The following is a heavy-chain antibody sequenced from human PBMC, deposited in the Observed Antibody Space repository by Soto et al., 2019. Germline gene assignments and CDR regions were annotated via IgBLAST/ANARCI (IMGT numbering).Heavy chain of an antibody. CDR1: GGTFSSYA. V-gene: IGHV1-69*13. J-gene: IGHJ6*02. CDR3: ARGEGDYCSSTSCYPGAGYYYYGMDV. Sequence: SVKVSCKASGGTFSSYAISWVRQAPGQGLEWMGGIIPIFGTANYAQKFQGRVTMTADESTSTAYMELSSLRSEDTSVYYCARGEGDYCSSTSCYPGAGYYYYGMDVWGQGTTVTVSS. CDR2: IIPIFGTA. D-gene: IGHD2-2*01.